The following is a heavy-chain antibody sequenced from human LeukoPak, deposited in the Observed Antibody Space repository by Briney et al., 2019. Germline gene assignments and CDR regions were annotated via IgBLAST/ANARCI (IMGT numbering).Heavy chain of an antibody. CDR2: ISGSGGST. CDR3: AKAQVLRYFDWFHYYFDY. CDR1: GFTFSSYA. D-gene: IGHD3-9*01. J-gene: IGHJ4*02. Sequence: PGGSLRLSCAAPGFTFSSYAMSWVRQAPGKGLEWVSAISGSGGSTYYADSVKGRFTISRDNSKNTLYLQMNSLRAEDTAVYYCAKAQVLRYFDWFHYYFDYWGQGTLVTVSS. V-gene: IGHV3-23*01.